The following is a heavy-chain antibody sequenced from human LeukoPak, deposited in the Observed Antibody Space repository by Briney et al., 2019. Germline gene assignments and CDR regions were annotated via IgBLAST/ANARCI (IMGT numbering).Heavy chain of an antibody. Sequence: GSLRLSCAASGFTFSSYWMHWVRQAPGKGLVWVSRINSDGSSTSYADSVKGRFTISRDNAKNTLYLQMNSLRAGDTAVYYCARGYSSGYRIDYWGQGTLVTVSS. D-gene: IGHD3-22*01. V-gene: IGHV3-74*01. CDR2: INSDGSST. J-gene: IGHJ4*02. CDR3: ARGYSSGYRIDY. CDR1: GFTFSSYW.